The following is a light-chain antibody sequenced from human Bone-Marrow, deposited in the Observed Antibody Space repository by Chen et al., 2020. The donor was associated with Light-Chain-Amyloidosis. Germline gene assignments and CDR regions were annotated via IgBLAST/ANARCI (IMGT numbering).Light chain of an antibody. CDR1: QSISDW. V-gene: IGKV1-5*01. CDR3: QQHKNSPIT. CDR2: DAS. J-gene: IGKJ5*01. Sequence: DIQMTQSPSTLSASVGDRVTITCRASQSISDWLSWYQQKPGKAPKLLIYDASNLESGVPSRFSGSGSGTEFTLTINSLQPDDFATYYCQQHKNSPITVGQGTRLEIK.